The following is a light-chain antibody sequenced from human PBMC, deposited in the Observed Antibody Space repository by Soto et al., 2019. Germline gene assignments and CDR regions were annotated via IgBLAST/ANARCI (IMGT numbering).Light chain of an antibody. CDR1: SSNIGNNY. J-gene: IGLJ1*01. Sequence: QSVLTQPPSVSAAPGQKVTISFSGSSSNIGNNYVSWYQQLPGTAPKLLIYDNNKRPSGIPDRFSGSKSGTSATLGITGLQTGDEADYYCGTWDSSLIVYVFGTGTKVTVL. V-gene: IGLV1-51*01. CDR2: DNN. CDR3: GTWDSSLIVYV.